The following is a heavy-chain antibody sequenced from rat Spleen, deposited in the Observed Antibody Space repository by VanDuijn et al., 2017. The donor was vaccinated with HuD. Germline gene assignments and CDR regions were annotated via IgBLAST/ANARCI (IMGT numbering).Heavy chain of an antibody. J-gene: IGHJ2*01. CDR2: ISTGGGST. V-gene: IGHV5-25*01. CDR3: ARPPYNNYFDY. D-gene: IGHD1-10*01. Sequence: EVQVVESGGGLVQPGRSMKLSCAASGFTFSNYYMAWVRQAPTKGLEWVAYISTGGGSTYYRDSMKGRFTVSRDNAKSTLYLQLNSLRSEDTATYYCARPPYNNYFDYWGQGVMVTVSS. CDR1: GFTFSNYY.